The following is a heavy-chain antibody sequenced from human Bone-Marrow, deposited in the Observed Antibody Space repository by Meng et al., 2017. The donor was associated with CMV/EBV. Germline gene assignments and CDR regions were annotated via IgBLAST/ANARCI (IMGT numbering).Heavy chain of an antibody. D-gene: IGHD1-26*01. V-gene: IGHV4-59*01. CDR1: GGSISSYY. CDR3: ARGYSGSYLDYVDY. CDR2: TYYSGST. Sequence: SETLSLTCTVSGGSISSYYWSWIRQPPGKGLEWIGYTYYSGSTNYNPSLKSRVTISVDTSKNQFSLKLSSVTAADTAVYYCARGYSGSYLDYVDYWGQGTLVTVSS. J-gene: IGHJ4*02.